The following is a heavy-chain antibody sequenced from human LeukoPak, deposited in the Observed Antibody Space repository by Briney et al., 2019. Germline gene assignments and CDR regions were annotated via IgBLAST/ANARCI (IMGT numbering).Heavy chain of an antibody. CDR1: GFTFSSYW. J-gene: IGHJ4*02. CDR2: ISNDGSNK. Sequence: GGSLRLSCAASGFTFSSYWMSWVRQAPGKGLEWVAVISNDGSNKYYADSVKGRFTISRDNSKNTLYLQMNSLRAEDTAVYYCAKDHSPYSSGWADYYFDYWGQGTLVTVSS. D-gene: IGHD6-19*01. CDR3: AKDHSPYSSGWADYYFDY. V-gene: IGHV3-30*18.